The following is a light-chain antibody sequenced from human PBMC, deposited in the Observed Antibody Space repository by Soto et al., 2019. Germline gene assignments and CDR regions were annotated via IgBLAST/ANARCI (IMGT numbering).Light chain of an antibody. CDR3: QQYNNWPIT. CDR1: QSVSGD. Sequence: EIVLTQSPATLSVSAGEIANLSRRASQSVSGDLAWYHHKPGQAPRLLIYDASTRALDTPARFAGSGSGTEFTLTISSLQSEDFAVYFCQQYNNWPITFGQGTRLEIK. J-gene: IGKJ5*01. V-gene: IGKV3-15*01. CDR2: DAS.